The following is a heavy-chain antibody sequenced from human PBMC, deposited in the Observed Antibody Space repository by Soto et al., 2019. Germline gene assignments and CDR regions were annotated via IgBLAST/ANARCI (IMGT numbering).Heavy chain of an antibody. Sequence: QTLSLTCAISGDSVSSNSAAWNWIRQSPSRGLEWLGRTYYRSKWYNDYAVSVKSRITINPDTSKNQFSLQLNSVTPEDTAVYYCARDPGIAVAGPYYFDYWGQGTLVTVSS. V-gene: IGHV6-1*01. CDR1: GDSVSSNSAA. CDR2: TYYRSKWYN. J-gene: IGHJ4*02. CDR3: ARDPGIAVAGPYYFDY. D-gene: IGHD6-19*01.